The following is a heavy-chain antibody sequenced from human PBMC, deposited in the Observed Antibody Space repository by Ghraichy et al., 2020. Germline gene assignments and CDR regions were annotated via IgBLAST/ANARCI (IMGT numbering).Heavy chain of an antibody. V-gene: IGHV1-2*02. CDR1: GYTFTGYY. CDR3: AREKGIVGALSFDP. CDR2: INPNSGGT. Sequence: ASVKVSCKASGYTFTGYYMHWVRQAPGQGLEWMGWINPNSGGTNYAQKFQGRVTMTRDTSISTAYMELSRLRSDDTAVYYCAREKGIVGALSFDPWGQGTLVTVSS. D-gene: IGHD1-26*01. J-gene: IGHJ5*02.